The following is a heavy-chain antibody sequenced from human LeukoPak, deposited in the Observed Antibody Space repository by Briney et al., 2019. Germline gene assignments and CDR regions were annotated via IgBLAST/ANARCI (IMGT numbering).Heavy chain of an antibody. CDR2: IHHSGNS. CDR3: TRGHWGLQS. D-gene: IGHD7-27*01. CDR1: GASVTDYY. Sequence: SETLSLTRTVSGASVTDYYWSWIRQSPGKGLEWSSYIHHSGNSDYNPSLRSRVTTSLDTSKNQFSLNLISVTAADTAVYYCTRGHWGLQSWSQGTLVTVSS. J-gene: IGHJ5*02. V-gene: IGHV4-59*02.